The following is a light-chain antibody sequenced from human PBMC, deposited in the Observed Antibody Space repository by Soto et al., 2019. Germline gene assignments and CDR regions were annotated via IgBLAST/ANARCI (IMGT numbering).Light chain of an antibody. CDR2: EVT. CDR3: FSFTTAHTHI. V-gene: IGLV2-14*01. CDR1: SSDIGAYDY. J-gene: IGLJ1*01. Sequence: QSVLTQPASVSGSPGQSITISCTGTSSDIGAYDYVSWFQQHPDKAPKLMISEVTNRPSGASDRFSGSKSGNAASLTISGLQAEEEAYYFCFSFTTAHTHIFGTGTKVTVL.